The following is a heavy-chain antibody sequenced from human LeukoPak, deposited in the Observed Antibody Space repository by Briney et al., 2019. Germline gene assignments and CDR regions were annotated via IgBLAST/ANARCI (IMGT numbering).Heavy chain of an antibody. CDR3: AREAGDI. CDR1: GFTFSTYN. D-gene: IGHD6-13*01. CDR2: ISCRTSYT. Sequence: GGTLSLSCAASGFTFSTYNRQWVRQAPGQGLEWVSSISCRTSYTYYAASKRGRFTILNDNDNNFPFLQINSLRADDLAVYYCAREAGDIWGQGTMVTVSS. V-gene: IGHV3-21*01. J-gene: IGHJ3*02.